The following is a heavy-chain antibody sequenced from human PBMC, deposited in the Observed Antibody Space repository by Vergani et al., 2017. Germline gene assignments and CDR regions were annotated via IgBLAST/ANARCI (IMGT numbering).Heavy chain of an antibody. J-gene: IGHJ4*02. CDR1: GGSISSGSYY. V-gene: IGHV4-61*02. CDR2: IYTSGST. CDR3: ARVANYDSLSGETFIDY. D-gene: IGHD3-9*01. Sequence: QVQLQESGPGLVKPSQTLSLTCTVSGGSISSGSYYWSWIRQPAGKGLEWIGRIYTSGSTNYNPSLKSRVTISVDTSKNQFSLKLSSVTAADTAVYYCARVANYDSLSGETFIDYWGQGTLVTVSS.